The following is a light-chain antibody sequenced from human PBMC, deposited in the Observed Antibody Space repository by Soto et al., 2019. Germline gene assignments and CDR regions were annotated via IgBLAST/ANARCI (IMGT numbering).Light chain of an antibody. V-gene: IGKV3-20*01. CDR2: GAS. CDR1: QSVSSSY. Sequence: EIVLTQSPGTLSLSPGERATLSCRASQSVSSSYLAWYQQKPGQAPRLLIYGASSRATGIPDRFSGSGSGTDFTLTISRLEPEECAVYFCQQYGSSPLTLGGGTKVEIK. CDR3: QQYGSSPLT. J-gene: IGKJ4*01.